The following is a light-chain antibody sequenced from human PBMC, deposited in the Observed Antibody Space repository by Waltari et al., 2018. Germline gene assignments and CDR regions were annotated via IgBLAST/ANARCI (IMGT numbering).Light chain of an antibody. CDR2: GNS. Sequence: QSVLRQPPSVSGAPGHRVTSSCIGTGPNLGEGSADTWYQQFHGSSPNLLIFGNSNRPSGVPDRFSGSKSGNSASLAITGLQAEDEAEYYCQSYDSSLSGDVFGPGTKVTVL. V-gene: IGLV1-40*01. J-gene: IGLJ1*01. CDR3: QSYDSSLSGDV. CDR1: GPNLGEGSA.